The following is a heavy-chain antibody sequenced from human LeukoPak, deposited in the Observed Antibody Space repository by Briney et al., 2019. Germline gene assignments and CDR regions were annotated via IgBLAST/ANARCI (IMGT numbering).Heavy chain of an antibody. D-gene: IGHD5-24*01. J-gene: IGHJ4*02. CDR3: ARGDGTFWGLPF. CDR2: IYRGGST. V-gene: IGHV3-53*01. Sequence: GGSLRLSCAASGFSVSSNYVNWVRQAPGKGLEWVSAIYRGGSTYYADSVRGRFTISRDNAKRTLYLEMNSLRAEDTAVYYCARGDGTFWGLPFWGQGTLVTVSS. CDR1: GFSVSSNY.